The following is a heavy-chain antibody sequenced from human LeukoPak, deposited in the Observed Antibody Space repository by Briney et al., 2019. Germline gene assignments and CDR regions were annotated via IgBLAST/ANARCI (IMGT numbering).Heavy chain of an antibody. Sequence: GGSLRLSCTASGFTFSSYSMNWVRQAPGKGLEWVSSISSSSSYIYYADSVKGRFTISRDNAKNSLYLQMNSLRAEDTAVYYCAREVDYGDYSNWGQGTLVTVSS. V-gene: IGHV3-21*01. CDR1: GFTFSSYS. CDR3: AREVDYGDYSN. J-gene: IGHJ4*02. CDR2: ISSSSSYI. D-gene: IGHD4-17*01.